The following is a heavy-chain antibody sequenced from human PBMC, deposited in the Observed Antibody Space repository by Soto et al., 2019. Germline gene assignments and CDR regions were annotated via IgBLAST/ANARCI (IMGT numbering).Heavy chain of an antibody. D-gene: IGHD1-7*01. Sequence: EVQLVESGGDLVQPGGSLRLSCAASEFAFSSYWMSWVRQAPGKGLEWVANIKEDGSEKSYVDSVKGQFTISRDNAKNFLYLQMNGLRDEDTAVYYCARGGQSGTGDYWGQGTLVTVSS. CDR3: ARGGQSGTGDY. CDR1: EFAFSSYW. J-gene: IGHJ4*02. CDR2: IKEDGSEK. V-gene: IGHV3-7*01.